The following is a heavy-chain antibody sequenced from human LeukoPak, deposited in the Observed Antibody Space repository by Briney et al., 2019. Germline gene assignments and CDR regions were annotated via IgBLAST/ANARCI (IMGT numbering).Heavy chain of an antibody. CDR1: GGSISSSSYY. Sequence: TPSETLSLTCTVSGGSISSSSYYWGWIRQPPGKGLEWIGNIYYSGSTYYNPSLKSRVTISVDTSKNQFSLKLSSVTAADTAVYYCARRVGVPGGFPFDYWGQGTLVTVSS. V-gene: IGHV4-39*01. CDR3: ARRVGVPGGFPFDY. D-gene: IGHD1-1*01. J-gene: IGHJ4*02. CDR2: IYYSGST.